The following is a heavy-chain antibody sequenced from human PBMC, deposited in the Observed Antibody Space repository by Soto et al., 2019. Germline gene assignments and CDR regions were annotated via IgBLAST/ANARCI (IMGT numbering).Heavy chain of an antibody. Sequence: PGESLKISCNGSAYTFTNYYIGWVRQMPGKGLEWMGIIYPGDSETTYSPSFQGQVTISADTSITTAYLHWSSLKASDTAMYFCARLGGSSAFPLENWGQGTLVTVSS. D-gene: IGHD2-15*01. V-gene: IGHV5-51*01. CDR1: AYTFTNYY. J-gene: IGHJ1*01. CDR3: ARLGGSSAFPLEN. CDR2: IYPGDSET.